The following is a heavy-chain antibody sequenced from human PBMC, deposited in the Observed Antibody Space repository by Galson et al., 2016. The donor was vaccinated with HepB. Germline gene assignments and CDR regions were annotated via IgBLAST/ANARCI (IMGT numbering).Heavy chain of an antibody. CDR3: ARGSSSRSIYYYYYYTMDV. CDR1: GFTFSHYG. V-gene: IGHV3-33*01. CDR2: IWYDRGKE. J-gene: IGHJ6*02. Sequence: LRLSCAASGFTFSHYGMHWVRQAPGKGLEWVAVIWYDRGKEYYTESVKGRFTISRDNSKNTLYLEVNTLRVEDTAVYFCARGSSSRSIYYYYYYTMDVWGQGTTVTVS. D-gene: IGHD6-6*01.